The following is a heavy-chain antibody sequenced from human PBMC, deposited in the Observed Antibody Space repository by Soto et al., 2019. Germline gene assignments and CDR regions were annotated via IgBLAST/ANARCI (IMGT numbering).Heavy chain of an antibody. D-gene: IGHD6-19*01. Sequence: QVQLVQSGAEVKKPGASVKVSCKASGYTFTSYAMHWVRQAPGQRLEWMGWINAGNGNTKYSQKFQGRVTITRDTSASTAYMELSSLRSEDTAVYYCARVSFGQWLVFGAFDIWGQGTMVTVSS. CDR2: INAGNGNT. CDR3: ARVSFGQWLVFGAFDI. V-gene: IGHV1-3*01. CDR1: GYTFTSYA. J-gene: IGHJ3*02.